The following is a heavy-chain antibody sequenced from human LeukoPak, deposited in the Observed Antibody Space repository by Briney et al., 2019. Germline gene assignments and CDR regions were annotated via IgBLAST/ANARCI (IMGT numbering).Heavy chain of an antibody. D-gene: IGHD6-19*01. J-gene: IGHJ4*02. CDR1: GFTFDDYA. V-gene: IGHV3-43*02. Sequence: PGGSLRLSCTASGFTFDDYAIHWVRQAPGKGLEWVSLISGDGGSTYYADSVKGRFTISRDNSKNTLYLQMNSLRAGDTAVYYRVSGWYVDYWGRGTLVTVSS. CDR2: ISGDGGST. CDR3: VSGWYVDY.